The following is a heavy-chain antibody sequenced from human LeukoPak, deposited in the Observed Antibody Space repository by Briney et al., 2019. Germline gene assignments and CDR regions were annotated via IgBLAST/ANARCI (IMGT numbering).Heavy chain of an antibody. D-gene: IGHD6-19*01. V-gene: IGHV3-7*01. Sequence: LGGSLRLSCAASGFTFNTSNLNWVRQAPGKGLEWVANIKQDGSEKYYVDSVKGRFTISRDNAKNSLYLQMNSLRAEDTAVYCCARDQHSIAVAPDYWGQGTLVTVSS. J-gene: IGHJ4*02. CDR3: ARDQHSIAVAPDY. CDR2: IKQDGSEK. CDR1: GFTFNTSN.